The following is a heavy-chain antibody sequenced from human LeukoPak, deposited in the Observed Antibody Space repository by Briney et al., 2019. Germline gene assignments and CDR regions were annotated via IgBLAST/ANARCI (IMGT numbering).Heavy chain of an antibody. J-gene: IGHJ6*03. D-gene: IGHD6-19*01. CDR3: ARDLAVAGLTYYYYYYMDV. CDR1: GGTFSSYA. V-gene: IGHV1-69*05. Sequence: SVKVSCKASGGTFSSYAISWVRQAPGQGLEWMGRIIPIFGTANYAQKFQGRVTITTDESTSTAYMELSSLRSEDTAVYYCARDLAVAGLTYYYYYYMDVWGKGTTVTVSS. CDR2: IIPIFGTA.